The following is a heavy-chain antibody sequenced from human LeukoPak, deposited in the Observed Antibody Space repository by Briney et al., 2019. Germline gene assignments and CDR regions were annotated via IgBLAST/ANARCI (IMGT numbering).Heavy chain of an antibody. D-gene: IGHD3-22*01. CDR3: AKELRPYDSSGPDY. CDR1: GFTFSSYA. Sequence: PGASLRLSCAASGFTFSSYAMSWVRQAPGKGLEWVSAISGSGGSTYYADSVKGRFTISRDNSKNTLYLQTNSLRAEDTAVYYCAKELRPYDSSGPDYWGQGTLVTVSS. CDR2: ISGSGGST. V-gene: IGHV3-23*01. J-gene: IGHJ4*02.